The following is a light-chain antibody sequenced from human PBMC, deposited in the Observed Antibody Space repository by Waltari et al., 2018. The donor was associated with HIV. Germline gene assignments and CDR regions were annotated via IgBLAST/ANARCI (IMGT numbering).Light chain of an antibody. V-gene: IGLV2-11*01. CDR1: SSDIGAYNY. CDR2: DVT. J-gene: IGLJ3*02. CDR3: CSFAGSYTVV. Sequence: QSALTQPRSVSGSPGPSVTISSTGTSSDIGAYNYFSWYQQHPGKAPKLMSYDVTKRPSGVPDRFSGSKSGNTASLTISGLQAEDEAAYYCCSFAGSYTVVFGGGTKLTVL.